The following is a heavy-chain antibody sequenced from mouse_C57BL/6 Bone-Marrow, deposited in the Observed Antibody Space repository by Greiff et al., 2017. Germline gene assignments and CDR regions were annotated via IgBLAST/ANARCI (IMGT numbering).Heavy chain of an antibody. CDR3: ARLSTVVATMGYYFDY. J-gene: IGHJ2*01. D-gene: IGHD1-1*01. CDR2: INPSTGGT. CDR1: GYSFTGYY. Sequence: EVQLQQSGPELVKPGASVKISCKASGYSFTGYYMNWVKQSPEKSLEWIGEINPSTGGTTYNQKFKAKATLTVDKSSSTAYMQLKSLTSEDSAVYYCARLSTVVATMGYYFDYWGQGTTLTVSS. V-gene: IGHV1-42*01.